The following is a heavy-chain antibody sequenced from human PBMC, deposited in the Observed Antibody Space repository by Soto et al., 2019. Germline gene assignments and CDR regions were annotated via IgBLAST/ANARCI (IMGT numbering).Heavy chain of an antibody. CDR3: ARVAIRYFDWLRGPWFDP. V-gene: IGHV3-23*01. CDR1: GFTFSSYA. J-gene: IGHJ5*02. D-gene: IGHD3-9*01. Sequence: GGSLRLSCAASGFTFSSYAMTWVRQAPGKELAWVSTTSDSGRTTYYADSVKGRFTISRDNSQNTLFLQMSSLRAEDTAVYYCARVAIRYFDWLRGPWFDPWGQGTLVTVSS. CDR2: TSDSGRTT.